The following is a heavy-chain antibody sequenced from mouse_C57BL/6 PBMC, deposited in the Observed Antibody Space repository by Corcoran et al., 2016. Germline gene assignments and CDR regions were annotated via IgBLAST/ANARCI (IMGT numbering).Heavy chain of an antibody. D-gene: IGHD1-1*01. V-gene: IGHV9-3*01. CDR2: INTYSGVP. CDR3: ASTLYGSSHWYFDV. CDR1: GYTFTTYG. J-gene: IGHJ1*03. Sequence: QIQLVQSGPELKKPGETVKISCKASGYTFTTYGMSWVKQAPGKGLKWMGWINTYSGVPTYADDFKGRFAFSLETSASTAYLQINNLKNEDTATYFCASTLYGSSHWYFDVWDTGTTVTVSS.